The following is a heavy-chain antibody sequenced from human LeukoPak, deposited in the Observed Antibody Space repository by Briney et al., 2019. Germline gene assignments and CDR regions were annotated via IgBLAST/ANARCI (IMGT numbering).Heavy chain of an antibody. CDR2: IFTSGST. Sequence: SETLSLTCNVSGDSISSYYWTWIRQPAGKGLQWIGRIFTSGSTSYNPSLKSRLTISLDMSKNQFSLKLTSVTAADTAVYYCARDVLWFGEGPDYYYYIDVWGKGTTVTVSS. CDR3: ARDVLWFGEGPDYYYYIDV. V-gene: IGHV4-4*07. D-gene: IGHD3-10*01. J-gene: IGHJ6*03. CDR1: GDSISSYY.